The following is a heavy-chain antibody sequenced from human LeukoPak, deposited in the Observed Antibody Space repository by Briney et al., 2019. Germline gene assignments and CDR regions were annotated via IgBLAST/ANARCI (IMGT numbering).Heavy chain of an antibody. CDR2: SNDSGGT. J-gene: IGHJ6*03. Sequence: SETLSLTCAVYGGTFSGYYWSWIRQPPGKRLEWVGESNDSGGTNYNPSLKSRVTISADKSKNQVSLKLTSVTAADTAVYYCARLPVIVGAALEYYYYYMDVWGQGTTVTVSS. CDR1: GGTFSGYY. D-gene: IGHD1-26*01. CDR3: ARLPVIVGAALEYYYYYMDV. V-gene: IGHV4-34*01.